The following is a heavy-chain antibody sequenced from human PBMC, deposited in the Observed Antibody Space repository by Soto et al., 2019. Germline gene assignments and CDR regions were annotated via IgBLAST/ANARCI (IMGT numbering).Heavy chain of an antibody. V-gene: IGHV4-34*01. D-gene: IGHD3-3*01. CDR1: GGSFSGYY. CDR2: INHSGST. CDR3: ARGVSVVRFLEWLTLGWFDP. Sequence: SETLSLTCAVYGGSFSGYYWSWIRQPPGKGLEWIGEINHSGSTNYNPSLKSRVTISVDTSKNQFSLKLSSVTAADTAAYYCARGVSVVRFLEWLTLGWFDPWGQGTLVTVCS. J-gene: IGHJ5*02.